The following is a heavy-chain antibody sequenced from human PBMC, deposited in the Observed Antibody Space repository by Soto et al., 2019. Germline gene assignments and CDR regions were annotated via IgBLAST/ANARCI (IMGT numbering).Heavy chain of an antibody. CDR1: GFTFSSYW. D-gene: IGHD6-19*01. CDR3: AVAVAGPTAIGY. Sequence: EVQLVESGGGLVQPGGSLRLSCAASGFTFSSYWMHWVRQAPGKGLVWVSRINSDGSSTSFADSVKGRFTVSIDTAKNTLYLQINSPRAEDTVVYYCAVAVAGPTAIGYWCQGTLVSVS. CDR2: INSDGSST. J-gene: IGHJ4*02. V-gene: IGHV3-74*01.